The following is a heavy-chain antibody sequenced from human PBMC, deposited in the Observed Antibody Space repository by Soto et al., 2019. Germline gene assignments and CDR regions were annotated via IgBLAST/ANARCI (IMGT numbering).Heavy chain of an antibody. D-gene: IGHD3-9*01. CDR3: ARGPRGYFDRLTSNWCGT. Sequence: KPGGSLRLSCAASGFTFSSYSMNWVRQAPGKGLEWVSSISSSSSYIYYADSVKGRFTISRDNAKNSLYLQMNSLRAEDTAVSSCARGPRGYFDRLTSNWCGTWRRQTLVTTSS. V-gene: IGHV3-21*01. J-gene: IGHJ5*01. CDR2: ISSSSSYI. CDR1: GFTFSSYS.